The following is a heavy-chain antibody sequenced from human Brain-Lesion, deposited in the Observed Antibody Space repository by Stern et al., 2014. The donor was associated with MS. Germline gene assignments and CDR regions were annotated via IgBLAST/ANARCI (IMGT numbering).Heavy chain of an antibody. J-gene: IGHJ4*02. CDR2: VYYTGST. Sequence: QLVESGPGLVKPSETLSLTCTVSGGSITSSSYYWGWIRQPPGRGLEYIGTVYYTGSTFYDPSLKSRVTISVDTSKNQFALKLTSVTAADTAVYYCVRPDIMGTIWNWGQGTLVTVSS. D-gene: IGHD1-26*01. CDR3: VRPDIMGTIWN. CDR1: GGSITSSSYY. V-gene: IGHV4-39*01.